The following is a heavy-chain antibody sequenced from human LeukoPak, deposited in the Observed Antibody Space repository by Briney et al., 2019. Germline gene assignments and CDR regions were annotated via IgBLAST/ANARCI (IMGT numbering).Heavy chain of an antibody. D-gene: IGHD2-8*01. CDR2: IRSEPNSYAT. V-gene: IGHV3-73*01. CDR1: GFTFSGSA. J-gene: IGHJ4*02. Sequence: GGSLRLSCAASGFTFSGSAMHWVRQASGKGLEWVGRIRSEPNSYATAYAASVKGRFTISRDDSKNTAYLQMNSLKTEDTAVYYCTSLLGYCTNDVCYNYWGQRTLVTVSS. CDR3: TSLLGYCTNDVCYNY.